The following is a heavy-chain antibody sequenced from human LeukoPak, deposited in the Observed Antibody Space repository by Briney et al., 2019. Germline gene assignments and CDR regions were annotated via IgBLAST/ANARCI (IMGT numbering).Heavy chain of an antibody. CDR2: IYWDDDE. Sequence: SGPTLVKPTQTLTLTCTFSGFSLSTSGVGVGWIRQPPGKALEWLAYIYWDDDERYSPSLKSRLTITKDTSKNQVVLTVTNMDPADTATYYCAHRKVDTPMGPWGQGTLVTVSS. CDR3: AHRKVDTPMGP. D-gene: IGHD5-18*01. J-gene: IGHJ5*02. V-gene: IGHV2-5*02. CDR1: GFSLSTSGVG.